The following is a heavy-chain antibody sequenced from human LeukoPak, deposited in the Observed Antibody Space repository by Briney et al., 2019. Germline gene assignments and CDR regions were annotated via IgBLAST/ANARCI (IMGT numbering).Heavy chain of an antibody. CDR2: INPNSGGT. D-gene: IGHD1-26*01. Sequence: VASEKVSCKASGYTFTGYYMHWVRQAPGQGLEWMGWINPNSGGTNYAQKFQGRVTMTRDTSISTAYMELSRLRSDDTAVYYCARSNSGSYQIPDYWGQGTLVTVSS. CDR3: ARSNSGSYQIPDY. V-gene: IGHV1-2*02. J-gene: IGHJ4*02. CDR1: GYTFTGYY.